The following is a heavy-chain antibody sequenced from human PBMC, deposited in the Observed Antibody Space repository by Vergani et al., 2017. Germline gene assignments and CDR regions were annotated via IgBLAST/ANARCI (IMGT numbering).Heavy chain of an antibody. D-gene: IGHD4-23*01. V-gene: IGHV4-61*02. CDR3: ARRSGGYYGGGKVHPLRTAFDV. J-gene: IGHJ3*01. CDR2: ISASGNA. CDR1: GGSISRGGFY. Sequence: VQLQESGPGLVKPSQTLSLTCTVSGGSISRGGFYWSWIRQHPGKGLEWIGHISASGNASHSPSLKTRFSMSVDTSKNQFSLTVTSVTAADTAVYFCARRSGGYYGGGKVHPLRTAFDVWGHGTVVTVSS.